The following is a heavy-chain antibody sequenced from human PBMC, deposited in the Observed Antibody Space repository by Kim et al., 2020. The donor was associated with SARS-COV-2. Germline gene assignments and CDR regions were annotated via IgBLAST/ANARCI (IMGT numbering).Heavy chain of an antibody. CDR1: GFTFSSYG. J-gene: IGHJ4*02. V-gene: IGHV3-30*18. Sequence: GGSLRLSCAASGFTFSSYGMHWVRQAPGKALEWVSVISSAGSNKYYAESVRGRFTISRDNSKNTLDLQLNSLRAEDTAVYYCAKDPLGLGYIFDYWGQG. CDR3: AKDPLGLGYIFDY. D-gene: IGHD5-18*01. CDR2: ISSAGSNK.